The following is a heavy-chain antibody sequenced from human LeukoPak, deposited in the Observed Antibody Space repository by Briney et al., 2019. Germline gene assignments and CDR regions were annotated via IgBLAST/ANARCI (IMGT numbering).Heavy chain of an antibody. CDR2: INTDGSST. V-gene: IGHV3-74*01. CDR1: RFTFSSYW. Sequence: GGSLRLSCAASRFTFSSYWMHWVRQAPGKGLVWVSRINTDGSSTGYADSVKGRFTISRDDAKSTLYLQMNSLRAEDTAVYYCARAPGSISIYWGQGTLVTVSS. D-gene: IGHD3-10*01. CDR3: ARAPGSISIY. J-gene: IGHJ4*02.